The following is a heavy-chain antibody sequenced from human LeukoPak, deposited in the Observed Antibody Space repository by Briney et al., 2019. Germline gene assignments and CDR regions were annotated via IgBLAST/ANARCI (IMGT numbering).Heavy chain of an antibody. Sequence: SETLSLTCTVSGGSISSSSYYWGWIRQPPGKGLEWIGSIYYSGSTYYNPSLKSRVTISVDTSKNQFSLKLSSVTAADTAVYYCARRLVLWFGELFDYWGQGTLVTVPS. CDR1: GGSISSSSYY. J-gene: IGHJ4*02. V-gene: IGHV4-39*01. CDR2: IYYSGST. CDR3: ARRLVLWFGELFDY. D-gene: IGHD3-10*01.